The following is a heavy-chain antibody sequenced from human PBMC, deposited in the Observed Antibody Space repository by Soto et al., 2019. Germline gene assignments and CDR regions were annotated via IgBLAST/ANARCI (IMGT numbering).Heavy chain of an antibody. Sequence: QVQLVQSGAEVKKPGSSVKVSCKASGGTFSSYTISWVRQAPGQGLEWMGRIIPILGIANYAQKFQGRVTITADKSTSTAYMELSSLRSEDTAVYYCARDGSSGWSLGSQHWGQGTLVTVSS. D-gene: IGHD6-19*01. CDR1: GGTFSSYT. J-gene: IGHJ1*01. V-gene: IGHV1-69*08. CDR3: ARDGSSGWSLGSQH. CDR2: IIPILGIA.